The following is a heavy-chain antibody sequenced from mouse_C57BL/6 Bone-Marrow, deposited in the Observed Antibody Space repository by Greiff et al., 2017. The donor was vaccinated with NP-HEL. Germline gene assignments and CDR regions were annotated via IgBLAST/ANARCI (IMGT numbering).Heavy chain of an antibody. CDR2: ISDGGSYT. CDR3: ARDGY. Sequence: EVQLQESGGGLVKPGGSLKLSCAASGFTFSSYAMSWVRQTPEKRLEWVATISDGGSYTYYPDNVKGRFTISRDNAKNNLYLQMSHLKSEDTAMYYCARDGYWGQGTLVTVSA. CDR1: GFTFSSYA. V-gene: IGHV5-4*01. J-gene: IGHJ3*02.